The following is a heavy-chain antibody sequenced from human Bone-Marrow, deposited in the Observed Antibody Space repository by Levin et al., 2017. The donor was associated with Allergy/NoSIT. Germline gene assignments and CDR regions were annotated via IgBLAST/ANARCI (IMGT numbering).Heavy chain of an antibody. D-gene: IGHD6-19*01. Sequence: PGGSLRLSCAASGFTFDDYAMHWVRQAPGKGLEWVSGISWNSGSIGYADSVKGRFTISRDNAKNSLYLQMNSLRAEDTALYYCAKVKQWLVRSDYWGQGTLVTVSS. CDR3: AKVKQWLVRSDY. CDR2: ISWNSGSI. J-gene: IGHJ4*02. CDR1: GFTFDDYA. V-gene: IGHV3-9*01.